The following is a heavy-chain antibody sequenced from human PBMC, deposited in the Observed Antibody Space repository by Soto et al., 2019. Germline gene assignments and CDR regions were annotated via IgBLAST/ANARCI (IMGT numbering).Heavy chain of an antibody. D-gene: IGHD3-3*01. CDR3: ARDWRGCSIDY. Sequence: QVQLVESGGGVVQPGRSLRLSCAASGFTFSSYAMHWVRQAPGKGLEWVAVISYDGSNKYYADSVKGRFTISRDNSKNTLYLQMNSLRAEDTAVYYCARDWRGCSIDYWGQGTLVTVSS. J-gene: IGHJ4*02. V-gene: IGHV3-30-3*01. CDR1: GFTFSSYA. CDR2: ISYDGSNK.